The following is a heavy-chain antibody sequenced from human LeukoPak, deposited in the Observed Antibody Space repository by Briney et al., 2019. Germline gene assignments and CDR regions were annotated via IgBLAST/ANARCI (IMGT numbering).Heavy chain of an antibody. CDR1: GGSISGNYY. Sequence: SETLSLTCTVSGGSISGNYYWGWVRQPPGKGLEWIGSIFYSGKSNYNPSLKNQVSVSVDTSKNQFFLKLTSVTVADTAVYYCARGVDIFDYWGQGTLVTVSS. CDR3: ARGVDIFDY. V-gene: IGHV4-39*02. D-gene: IGHD2-2*03. CDR2: IFYSGKS. J-gene: IGHJ4*02.